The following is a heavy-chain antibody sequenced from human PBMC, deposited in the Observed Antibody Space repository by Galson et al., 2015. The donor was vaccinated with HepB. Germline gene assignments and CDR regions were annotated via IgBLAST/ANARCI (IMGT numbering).Heavy chain of an antibody. Sequence: LSLTCTVSGGSISGYYWSWIRQPPGKGLEWIGYISYSGSTKYNPSLKSRITMSVDSSKNQISLILSSVTAADTALYYCARGGSNYFDYWGQGTLVTVSS. J-gene: IGHJ4*02. CDR2: ISYSGST. D-gene: IGHD3-16*01. V-gene: IGHV4-59*01. CDR3: ARGGSNYFDY. CDR1: GGSISGYY.